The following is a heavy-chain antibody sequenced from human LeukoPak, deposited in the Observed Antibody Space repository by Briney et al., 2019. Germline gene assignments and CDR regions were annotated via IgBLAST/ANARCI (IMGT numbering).Heavy chain of an antibody. CDR3: ARGDNMAHFDY. Sequence: SETLSLTCTVSGGSISSGGYYWSWIRQHPGKGLEWIGYIYYSGSTYYNPSLKSRVTISVDTSKNQFSLKLSSVTAADTAVYYCARGDNMAHFDYWGQGILVTVSS. D-gene: IGHD2/OR15-2a*01. CDR2: IYYSGST. CDR1: GGSISSGGYY. J-gene: IGHJ4*02. V-gene: IGHV4-31*03.